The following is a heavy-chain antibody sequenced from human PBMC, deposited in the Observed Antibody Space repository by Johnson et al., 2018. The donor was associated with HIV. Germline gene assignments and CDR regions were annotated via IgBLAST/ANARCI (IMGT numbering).Heavy chain of an antibody. D-gene: IGHD6-19*01. CDR1: GFTFRSYA. CDR2: ITYDGRNK. V-gene: IGHV3-30*04. Sequence: QVQLVESGGGVMQPGKSLRLSCEASGFTFRSYAMHWVRQAPGKGLEWVAVITYDGRNKYYTDSVKGRFIISRDNSKNMTNLQMNGLSDEDTADYYCERDQGSGWPTNAFDIWGRGTRVTVSS. J-gene: IGHJ3*02. CDR3: ERDQGSGWPTNAFDI.